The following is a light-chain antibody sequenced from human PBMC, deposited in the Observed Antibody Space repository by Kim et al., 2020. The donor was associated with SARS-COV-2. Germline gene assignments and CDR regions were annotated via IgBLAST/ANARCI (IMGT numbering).Light chain of an antibody. CDR3: QHYRRFPYT. V-gene: IGKV1-5*03. J-gene: IGKJ2*01. CDR1: QTIDTW. Sequence: IQMTQSPSTLSASVGDRVTITCRASQTIDTWLACYQQKPGKAPQLLIYLASTVESGVPSRFIGSGSGAEFTLTIDSLQTDDLATYYCQHYRRFPYTFGQGTKVDIK. CDR2: LAS.